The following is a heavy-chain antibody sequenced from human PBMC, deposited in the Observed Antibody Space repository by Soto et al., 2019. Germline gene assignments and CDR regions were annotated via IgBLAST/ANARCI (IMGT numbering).Heavy chain of an antibody. J-gene: IGHJ5*02. CDR2: TYYRSKWYN. CDR3: ARDLSDIVVVPAALNWFAP. CDR1: GDSVSSNSAA. V-gene: IGHV6-1*01. Sequence: SQTLSLTCAISGDSVSSNSAAWNWIRQSPSRGLEWLGRTYYRSKWYNDYAVSVKSRITINPDTSKNQFSLQLNSVTPEDTAVYYCARDLSDIVVVPAALNWFAPWGQGTLVTVSS. D-gene: IGHD2-2*01.